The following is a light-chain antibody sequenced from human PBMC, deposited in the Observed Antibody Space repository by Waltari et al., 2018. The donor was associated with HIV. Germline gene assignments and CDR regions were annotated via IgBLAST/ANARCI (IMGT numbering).Light chain of an antibody. CDR3: YSYSDTSSSYV. CDR2: EVT. Sequence: QSALTQPASVSGSPGQSITISCTGTSTDVGNFNLVSWYQQYPGKAPNLLIYEVTNRPSGASNRFSSTKSGDTASLTSAGLRAEDEADYYCYSYSDTSSSYVFGTGTKVTVL. J-gene: IGLJ1*01. CDR1: STDVGNFNL. V-gene: IGLV2-23*02.